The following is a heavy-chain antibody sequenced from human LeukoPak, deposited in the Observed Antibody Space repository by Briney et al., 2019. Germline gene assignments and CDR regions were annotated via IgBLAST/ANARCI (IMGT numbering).Heavy chain of an antibody. CDR3: ARATFHSSSWYWDWDYYYYYYMDV. D-gene: IGHD6-13*01. Sequence: SETLSLTCTVSGYSISSGYYWGWIRQPPGKGLEWIGSIYHSGSTYYNPSLKSRVTISVDTSKNQFSLKLSSVTAADTAVYYCARATFHSSSWYWDWDYYYYYYMDVWGKGTTVTVSS. J-gene: IGHJ6*03. V-gene: IGHV4-38-2*02. CDR1: GYSISSGYY. CDR2: IYHSGST.